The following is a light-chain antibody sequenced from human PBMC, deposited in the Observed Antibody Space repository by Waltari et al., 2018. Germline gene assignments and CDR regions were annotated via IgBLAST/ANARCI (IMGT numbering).Light chain of an antibody. Sequence: DIQMTQSPSSLSASVGARVPFTCRASESITTYLNWYQQKPGKAPNLRIYAASRLQSGVPSRFIGSGSGTDFTLTISSLQPEDFATYYCQQGYSTPISFGQGTRLEIK. CDR1: ESITTY. J-gene: IGKJ5*01. CDR2: AAS. V-gene: IGKV1-39*01. CDR3: QQGYSTPIS.